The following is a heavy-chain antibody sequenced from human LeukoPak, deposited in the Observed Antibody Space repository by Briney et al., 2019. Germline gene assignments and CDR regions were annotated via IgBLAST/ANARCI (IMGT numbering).Heavy chain of an antibody. CDR3: ARVFSPRGYAFDI. V-gene: IGHV3-48*04. Sequence: LXLXCAAXXFTFSSYSMNWVRQAPGKGREWVSYLIIIITPIYYAASVKGRFTISRDNAKNSLYLQMNSLRAEDTAVYYCARVFSPRGYAFDIWGQGTMVTVSS. J-gene: IGHJ3*02. D-gene: IGHD6-25*01. CDR1: XFTFSSYS. CDR2: LIIIITPI.